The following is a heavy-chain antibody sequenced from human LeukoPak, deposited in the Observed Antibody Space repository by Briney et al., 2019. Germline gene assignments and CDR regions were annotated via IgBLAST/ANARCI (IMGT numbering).Heavy chain of an antibody. D-gene: IGHD1-26*01. CDR1: GFTFSSSA. J-gene: IGHJ4*02. CDR3: ASQSSGSSTRAPDF. CDR2: ISSSSRSK. V-gene: IGHV3-48*04. Sequence: QPGGSLRLSCAASGFTFSSSAMNWVRQAPGKGLEWLSYISSSSRSKYYADSVKGRFIVSRDNAKNSLYLQMDSLRAEDTALYYCASQSSGSSTRAPDFWGQGTLVTVSS.